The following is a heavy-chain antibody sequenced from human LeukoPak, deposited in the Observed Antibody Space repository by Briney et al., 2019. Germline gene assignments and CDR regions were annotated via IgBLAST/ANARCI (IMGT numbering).Heavy chain of an antibody. D-gene: IGHD5-18*01. CDR2: ISSSGSTI. J-gene: IGHJ5*02. Sequence: GGSLRLSCAASGFTFSDYYMSWIRQDPGKGLEWVSYISSSGSTIYYADSVKGRFTISRDNAKNSLYLQMNSLRAEDTAVYYCAREDSYGYAGWFDPWGQGTLVTVSS. V-gene: IGHV3-11*01. CDR1: GFTFSDYY. CDR3: AREDSYGYAGWFDP.